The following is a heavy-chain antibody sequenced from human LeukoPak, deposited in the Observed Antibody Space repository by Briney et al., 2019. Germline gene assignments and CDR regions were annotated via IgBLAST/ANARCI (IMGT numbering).Heavy chain of an antibody. Sequence: GGSLRPSCAASGFTFSSYSMNWVRQAPGKGLEWVSSISSSSNYIYYADSVKGRFTISRDNAKNSLYLQTNSLRAEDTAVYYCARDPYDYGDSGEYYWGQGTLVTVSS. D-gene: IGHD4-17*01. CDR2: ISSSSNYI. J-gene: IGHJ4*02. CDR1: GFTFSSYS. CDR3: ARDPYDYGDSGEYY. V-gene: IGHV3-21*01.